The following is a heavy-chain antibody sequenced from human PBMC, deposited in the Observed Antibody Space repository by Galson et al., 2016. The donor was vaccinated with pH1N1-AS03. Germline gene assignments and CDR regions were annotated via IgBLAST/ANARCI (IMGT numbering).Heavy chain of an antibody. J-gene: IGHJ4*02. CDR3: ARSNYYFDS. CDR2: IRGDGAET. CDR1: GFTFSSHW. V-gene: IGHV3-74*01. Sequence: SLRLSCAVSGFTFSSHWMHWVRQAPGKGLVWVSRIRGDGAETNYADSVKGRFTISRDNAKNMLYLQMNSLRAEDTAVYYCARSNYYFDSWGQGTLVTVSS. D-gene: IGHD5-24*01.